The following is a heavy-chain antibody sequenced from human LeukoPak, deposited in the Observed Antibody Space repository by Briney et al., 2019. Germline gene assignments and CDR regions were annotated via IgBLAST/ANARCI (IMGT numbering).Heavy chain of an antibody. CDR3: ASNMITFGGVIEDFDY. J-gene: IGHJ4*02. CDR2: IYYSGST. CDR1: GGSISSSSYY. Sequence: PSETLSLTCTVSGGSISSSSYYWGWIRQPPGKGLEWIGSIYYSGSTYYNPSLKSRVTISVDTSKNQFSLKLSSVTAADTAVYYCASNMITFGGVIEDFDYWGQGTLVTVSS. D-gene: IGHD3-16*02. V-gene: IGHV4-39*07.